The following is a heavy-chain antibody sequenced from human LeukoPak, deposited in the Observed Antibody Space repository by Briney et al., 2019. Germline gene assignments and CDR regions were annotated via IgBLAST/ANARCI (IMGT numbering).Heavy chain of an antibody. CDR2: INPSGGST. D-gene: IGHD1-26*01. V-gene: IGHV1-46*01. J-gene: IGHJ4*02. Sequence: ASVKVSCKASGYTFTSYYMHWVRQAPGQGLEWMGIINPSGGSTSYAQKFQGRVTMTRNTSISTAYMELSSLRSEDTAVYYCARSRGPGGELLLDYWGQGTLVTVSS. CDR3: ARSRGPGGELLLDY. CDR1: GYTFTSYY.